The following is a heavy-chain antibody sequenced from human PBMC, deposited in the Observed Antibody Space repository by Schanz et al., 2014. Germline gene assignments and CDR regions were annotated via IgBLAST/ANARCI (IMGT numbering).Heavy chain of an antibody. CDR3: ARDQYYFGSGSPFDI. Sequence: QVQLVESGGGVVQPERSLRLSCAASGFNFANHAIHWVRQGQGNGLQWVAVISSDGSKKLYADSVKARFTISRDNSKNTLYLLLNSLRAEDTAVYYCARDQYYFGSGSPFDIWGQGTMVTVSS. D-gene: IGHD3-10*01. CDR2: ISSDGSKK. CDR1: GFNFANHA. V-gene: IGHV3-33*05. J-gene: IGHJ3*02.